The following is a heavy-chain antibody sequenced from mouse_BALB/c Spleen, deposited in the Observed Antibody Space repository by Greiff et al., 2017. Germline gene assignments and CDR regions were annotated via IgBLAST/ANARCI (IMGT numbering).Heavy chain of an antibody. CDR3: TRSHYYGSSSPDY. V-gene: IGHV1-5*01. CDR1: GYSFTSYW. D-gene: IGHD1-1*01. CDR2: IYPGNSDT. Sequence: VQLQQSGTVLARPGASVKMSCKASGYSFTSYWMHWVKQRPGQGLEWIGAIYPGNSDTSYNQKFKGKAKLTAVTSASTAYMELSSLTNEDSAVYYCTRSHYYGSSSPDYWGQGTTLTVSS. J-gene: IGHJ2*01.